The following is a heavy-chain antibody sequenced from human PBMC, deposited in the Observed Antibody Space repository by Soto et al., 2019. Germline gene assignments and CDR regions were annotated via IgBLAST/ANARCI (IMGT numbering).Heavy chain of an antibody. J-gene: IGHJ6*02. V-gene: IGHV4-30-4*01. D-gene: IGHD3-10*01. CDR2: IYYSGST. CDR3: ARAWFDPYYYXGMDV. CDR1: GGSISSGDYY. Sequence: SETLSLTCTVSGGSISSGDYYWSWIRQPPGKGLEWIGYIYYSGSTYYNPSLKSRVTISVDTSKNQFSLKLSSVTAADTAVYYCARAWFDPYYYXGMDVWGQGTTVT.